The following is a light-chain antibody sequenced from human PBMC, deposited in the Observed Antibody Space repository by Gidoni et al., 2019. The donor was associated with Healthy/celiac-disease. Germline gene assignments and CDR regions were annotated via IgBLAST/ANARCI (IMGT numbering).Light chain of an antibody. CDR2: GKN. CDR3: YSRDSSGNHVV. J-gene: IGLJ2*01. CDR1: SLSRNY. Sequence: SSELTQDPAVSVALGQTVRITCHGDSLSRNYSSWYQQKPGQAPVLVIYGKNNRPSVIPNRFSGSSSGYTASLTITGAQAEDEADYYCYSRDSSGNHVVFGGGTKLTVL. V-gene: IGLV3-19*01.